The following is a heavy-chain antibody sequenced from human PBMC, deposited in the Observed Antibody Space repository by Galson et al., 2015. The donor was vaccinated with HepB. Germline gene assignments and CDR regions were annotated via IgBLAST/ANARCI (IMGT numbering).Heavy chain of an antibody. V-gene: IGHV4-34*01. CDR2: INHSGST. CDR3: ARRATAARGRAFDY. J-gene: IGHJ4*02. D-gene: IGHD6-6*01. CDR1: GGSFSGYY. Sequence: ETLSLTCAVYGGSFSGYYWSWIRQPPGKGLEWIGEINHSGSTNYNPSLKSRVTISVDTSKNQFSLKLSSVTAADTAVYYCARRATAARGRAFDYWGQGTLVTVSS.